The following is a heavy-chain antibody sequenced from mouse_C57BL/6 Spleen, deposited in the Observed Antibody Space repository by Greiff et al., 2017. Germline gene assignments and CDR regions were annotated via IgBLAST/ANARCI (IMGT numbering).Heavy chain of an antibody. V-gene: IGHV1-4*01. CDR2: INPSSGYT. D-gene: IGHD2-4*01. CDR1: GYTFTSYT. Sequence: QVQLQQSGAELARPGASVKMSCKASGYTFTSYTMHWVKQRPGQGLEWIGYINPSSGYTKYNQKFKDKATVTADKSSSTAYMQLSSLTSEDSAVXDCAREGLRRYYAMDYWGQGTSVTVSS. CDR3: AREGLRRYYAMDY. J-gene: IGHJ4*01.